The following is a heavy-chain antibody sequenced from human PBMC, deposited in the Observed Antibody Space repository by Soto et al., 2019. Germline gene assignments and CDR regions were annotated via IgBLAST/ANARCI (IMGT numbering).Heavy chain of an antibody. V-gene: IGHV2-5*02. J-gene: IGHJ5*02. D-gene: IGHD1-7*01. CDR2: VYWDDDK. Sequence: SGPTLVKPTQTLTLTCSFSGFSLSTSGVGVGWIRQPPGKALEWLALVYWDDDKRYSPSLKSRLTITKDTSKNQVVLTMTNMDPVDTATYYCARRRAISGTGGPWLFDPWGQGTLVTVSS. CDR3: ARRRAISGTGGPWLFDP. CDR1: GFSLSTSGVG.